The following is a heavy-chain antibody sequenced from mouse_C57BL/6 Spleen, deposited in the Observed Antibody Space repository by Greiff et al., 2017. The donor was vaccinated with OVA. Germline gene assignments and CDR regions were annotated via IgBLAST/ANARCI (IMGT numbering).Heavy chain of an antibody. J-gene: IGHJ3*01. V-gene: IGHV1-52*01. CDR3: ARDLYYDYDERSSFAY. Sequence: QVQLQQPGAELVRPGSSVKLSCKASGYTFTSYWMHWVKQRPIQGLEWIGNIDPSDSETHYNQKFKDKATLTVDKSSSTAYMQLSSLTSEDSAVYYCARDLYYDYDERSSFAYWGQGTLVTVSA. D-gene: IGHD2-4*01. CDR1: GYTFTSYW. CDR2: IDPSDSET.